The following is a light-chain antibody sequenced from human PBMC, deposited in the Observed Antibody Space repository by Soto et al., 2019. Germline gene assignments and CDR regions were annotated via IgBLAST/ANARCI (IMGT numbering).Light chain of an antibody. J-gene: IGKJ1*01. V-gene: IGKV1-39*01. CDR1: QSISNY. CDR2: AAS. CDR3: LQTYTTLTWT. Sequence: DIKMTQSPSSLSASVGDRVTITCWASQSISNYLQLYQQKPSQAPKLLVYAASSLHSGVPSRFSRSGSGTDFTLTISSLQPEDFATYYCLQTYTTLTWTFGQGTKVDIK.